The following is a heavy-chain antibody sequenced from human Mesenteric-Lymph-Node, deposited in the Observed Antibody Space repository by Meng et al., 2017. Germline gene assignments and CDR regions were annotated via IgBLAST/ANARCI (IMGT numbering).Heavy chain of an antibody. CDR1: GYTFTTEG. V-gene: IGHV7-4-1*02. Sequence: QDQLVQSGAEGKKPGASVRVSCKASGYTFTTEGVKWVRQAPGQGLEWMGWINTNNGNPAYAQGFTGRCVFSLDTSVSTAYLQINSLEAEDTAVYYCAKDSHGYSDGGHWGQGTLVTVSS. D-gene: IGHD5-24*01. CDR2: INTNNGNP. CDR3: AKDSHGYSDGGH. J-gene: IGHJ4*02.